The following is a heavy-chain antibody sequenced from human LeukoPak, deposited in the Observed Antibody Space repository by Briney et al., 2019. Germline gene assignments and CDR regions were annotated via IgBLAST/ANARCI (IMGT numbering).Heavy chain of an antibody. CDR2: IYYSGTT. D-gene: IGHD2-15*01. V-gene: IGHV4-31*03. CDR3: ARDTYLRGGTCFDY. CDR1: GDSISSGGYY. Sequence: PSETLSLTCTVSGDSISSGGYYWSWIRQHPGKGLEWIGYIYYSGTTYYNPSLESRVTMSVDTSKNQFSLKLISMTAADTAVYYCARDTYLRGGTCFDYWGQGILVTVSS. J-gene: IGHJ4*02.